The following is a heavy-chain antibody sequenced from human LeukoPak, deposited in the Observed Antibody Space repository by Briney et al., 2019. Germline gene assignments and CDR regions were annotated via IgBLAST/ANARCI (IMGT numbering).Heavy chain of an antibody. Sequence: SETLSLTCTVSGGSISSYYWSWIRQPPGKGLEWIGYIYYSGSTYYNPSLKSRVTISVDTSKNQFSLKLSSVTAADTAVYYCARAISEEYGSGSFWFDPWGQGTLVTVSS. CDR2: IYYSGST. D-gene: IGHD3-10*01. CDR3: ARAISEEYGSGSFWFDP. V-gene: IGHV4-59*12. J-gene: IGHJ5*02. CDR1: GGSISSYY.